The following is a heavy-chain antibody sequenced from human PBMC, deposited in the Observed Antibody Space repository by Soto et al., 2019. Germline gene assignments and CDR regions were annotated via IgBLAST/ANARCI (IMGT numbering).Heavy chain of an antibody. Sequence: SWWAHQDQGQGLEWMGWTSGYNARTNYAQKLQGRVSMTTDTSTSTAYMELRSLRSDDTALYYCARDVYGSGSYYYCLDVWCHGITVTVS. CDR3: ARDVYGSGSYYYCLDV. J-gene: IGHJ6*02. CDR2: TSGYNART. D-gene: IGHD3-10*01. V-gene: IGHV1-18*01.